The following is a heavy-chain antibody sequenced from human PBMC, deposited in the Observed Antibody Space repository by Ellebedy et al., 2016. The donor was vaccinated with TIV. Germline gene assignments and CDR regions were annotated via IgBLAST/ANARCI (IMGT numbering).Heavy chain of an antibody. D-gene: IGHD4-17*01. V-gene: IGHV1-69*13. Sequence: AASVKVSCKASGGTFSSYAISWVRQAPGQGLEWMGGIIPIFGTANYAQKFQGRVTITADESTSTAYMELSSLRSEDTAVYYCAREQGKGYGDYINWFDPWGQGTLVTVSS. J-gene: IGHJ5*02. CDR1: GGTFSSYA. CDR3: AREQGKGYGDYINWFDP. CDR2: IIPIFGTA.